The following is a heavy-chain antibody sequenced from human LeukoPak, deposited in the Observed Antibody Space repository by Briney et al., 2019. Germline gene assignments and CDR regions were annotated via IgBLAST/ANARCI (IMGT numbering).Heavy chain of an antibody. CDR1: GYTFTSYG. CDR2: ISAYNGNT. D-gene: IGHD3-22*01. V-gene: IGHV1-18*01. Sequence: GASVKVSCNASGYTFTSYGISWVRQAPGQGLEWMGWISAYNGNTNYAQKLQGRVTMTTDTSTSTAYMELRSLRSDDTAVYYCASPYDSSGYYFYFQHWGQGTLVTVSS. J-gene: IGHJ1*01. CDR3: ASPYDSSGYYFYFQH.